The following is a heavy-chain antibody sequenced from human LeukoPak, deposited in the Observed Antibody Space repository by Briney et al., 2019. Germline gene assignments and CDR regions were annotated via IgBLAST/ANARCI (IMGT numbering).Heavy chain of an antibody. Sequence: SETLSLTCAVYGGSFSGYYWSWIRQPPGKGLEWIGEINHSGSTNYNPSLKSRVTISVDTSKNQFSLKLSSVTAADTAVYYCARGGLSYYYGSSSFDYWGQGTLVTVSS. J-gene: IGHJ4*02. CDR2: INHSGST. V-gene: IGHV4-34*01. CDR1: GGSFSGYY. D-gene: IGHD3-10*01. CDR3: ARGGLSYYYGSSSFDY.